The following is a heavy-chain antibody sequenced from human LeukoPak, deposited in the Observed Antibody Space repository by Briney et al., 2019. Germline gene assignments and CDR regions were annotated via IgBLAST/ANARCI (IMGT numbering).Heavy chain of an antibody. CDR3: ARGPLVPAAIGGMDYYGMDV. CDR2: IYYSGST. D-gene: IGHD2-2*02. J-gene: IGHJ6*02. CDR1: GGSISSYY. Sequence: PSETLSLTCTVSGGSISSYYWSWIRQPPGKGLEWIGYIYYSGSTNYNPSLKSRVTISVDTSKNQFSLKLSSVTAADTAVYYCARGPLVPAAIGGMDYYGMDVWGQGTTVTVSS. V-gene: IGHV4-59*01.